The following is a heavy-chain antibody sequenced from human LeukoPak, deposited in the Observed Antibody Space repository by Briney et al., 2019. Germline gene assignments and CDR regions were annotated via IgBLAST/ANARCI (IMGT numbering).Heavy chain of an antibody. Sequence: GGSLRLSCAASGFTASSNYMSWVRQAPGKGLEWVSVIYSGGSTYYADSVKCRFTIPRDNSKNTLYIQMNSLRAEDTAVYYCARAQLWLHSYYFDYWGQGTLVTVSS. CDR1: GFTASSNY. CDR2: IYSGGST. CDR3: ARAQLWLHSYYFDY. J-gene: IGHJ4*02. V-gene: IGHV3-66*01. D-gene: IGHD5-18*01.